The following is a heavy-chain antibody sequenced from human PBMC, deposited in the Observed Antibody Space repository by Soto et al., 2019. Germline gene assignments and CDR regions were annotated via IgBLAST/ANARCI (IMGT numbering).Heavy chain of an antibody. CDR3: ARVADCTYSSNCNGRAAFDM. CDR1: GFTLSSHW. CDR2: INRDGSTI. Sequence: EVQLVESGGGLAQPGGSLRLSCAASGFTLSSHWMHWVRQAPGKGLVWVSRINRDGSTINYDDSVRGRYTISRDNAKNTLSLQMNSLRAEDTAVYYCARVADCTYSSNCNGRAAFDMWGQGTIVTVSS. V-gene: IGHV3-74*01. D-gene: IGHD6-13*01. J-gene: IGHJ3*02.